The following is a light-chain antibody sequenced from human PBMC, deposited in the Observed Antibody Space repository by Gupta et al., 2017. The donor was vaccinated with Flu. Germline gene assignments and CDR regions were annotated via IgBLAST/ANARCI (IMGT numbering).Light chain of an antibody. CDR3: QQYYSTPPVT. J-gene: IGKJ4*01. CDR1: QSVLYSSNNKNY. V-gene: IGKV4-1*01. Sequence: LSERATINCKSSQSVLYSSNNKNYLAWYQQKPGQPPKLLIYWASTRESGVPDRFSGSGSGTDFTLTISSLQAEDVAVYYCQQYYSTPPVTFGGGTKVEIK. CDR2: WAS.